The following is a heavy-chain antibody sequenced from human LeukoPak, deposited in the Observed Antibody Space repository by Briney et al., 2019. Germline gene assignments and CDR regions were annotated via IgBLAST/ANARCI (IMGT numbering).Heavy chain of an antibody. Sequence: SETLSLTCTVSGGSISSYYWSWIRQPPGKGLEWIGDIYYSGSTNYNPSLKSRVTISVDTSKNQFSLKLSSVTAADTAVYYCARDRFVVVPAADYYYGMDVGGQGTTVTVSS. V-gene: IGHV4-59*01. CDR1: GGSISSYY. D-gene: IGHD2-2*01. CDR3: ARDRFVVVPAADYYYGMDV. CDR2: IYYSGST. J-gene: IGHJ6*02.